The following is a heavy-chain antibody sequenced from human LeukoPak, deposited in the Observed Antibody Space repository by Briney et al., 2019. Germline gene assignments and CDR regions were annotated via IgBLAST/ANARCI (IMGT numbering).Heavy chain of an antibody. CDR3: ASVRPPGFFDY. Sequence: PSETLSLTCTVSGGSISSYYWSWIRQPAGKGLEWIGRIYTSGSTNYNPSLKSRVTISVDTSKNQFSLKLSSVTAADTAVYYCASVRPPGFFDYWGQGTLVTVSS. D-gene: IGHD1-14*01. CDR2: IYTSGST. CDR1: GGSISSYY. V-gene: IGHV4-4*07. J-gene: IGHJ4*02.